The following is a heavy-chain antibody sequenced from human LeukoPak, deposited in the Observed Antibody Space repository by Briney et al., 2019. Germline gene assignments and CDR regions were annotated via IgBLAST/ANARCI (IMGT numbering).Heavy chain of an antibody. CDR3: ARVRYRLAETYIDY. CDR1: GYTFTGYY. Sequence: GASVKVSCKASGYTFTGYYMHWVRQAPGQGLEWMGWINPNSGGTNYAQKFQGRATMTRDTSISTAYMELSRLRSDDTAVYYCARVRYRLAETYIDYWGQGTLVTVSS. J-gene: IGHJ4*02. CDR2: INPNSGGT. V-gene: IGHV1-2*02. D-gene: IGHD3-16*01.